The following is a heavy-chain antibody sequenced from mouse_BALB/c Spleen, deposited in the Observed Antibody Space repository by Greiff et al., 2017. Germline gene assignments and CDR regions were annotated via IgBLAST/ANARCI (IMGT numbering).Heavy chain of an antibody. CDR3: AREGITTAHFDY. Sequence: VQLKESGPGLVKPSQSLSLTCTVTGYSITSDYAWNWIRQFPGNKLEWMGYISYSGSTSYNPSLKSRISITRDTSKNQFFLQLNSVTTEDTATYYCAREGITTAHFDYWGQGTTLTVSS. J-gene: IGHJ2*01. CDR2: ISYSGST. D-gene: IGHD1-2*01. CDR1: GYSITSDYA. V-gene: IGHV3-2*02.